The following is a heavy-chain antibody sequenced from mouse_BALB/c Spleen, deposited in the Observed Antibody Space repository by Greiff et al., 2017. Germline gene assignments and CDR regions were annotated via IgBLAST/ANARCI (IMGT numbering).Heavy chain of an antibody. CDR1: GFTFSSFG. V-gene: IGHV5-17*02. CDR3: ARSYYRYDGVAY. CDR2: ISSGSSTI. D-gene: IGHD2-14*01. J-gene: IGHJ3*01. Sequence: EVQRVESGGGLVQPGGSRKLSCAASGFTFSSFGMHWVRQAPEKGLEWVAYISSGSSTIYYADTVKGRFTISRDNPKNTLFLQMTSLRSEDTAMYYCARSYYRYDGVAYWGQGTLVTVSA.